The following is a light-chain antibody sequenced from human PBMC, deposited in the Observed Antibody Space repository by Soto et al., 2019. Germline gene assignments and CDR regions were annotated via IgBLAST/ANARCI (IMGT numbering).Light chain of an antibody. CDR3: QQYGSSRT. V-gene: IGKV3-20*01. CDR2: GAS. CDR1: QSVSSSY. Sequence: EIVLTQSRGTLSLSPGERGTLYCRASQSVSSSYLAWYQQKPGQAPRLLIYGASSRATGIPDRFSGSGSGTDFTLTISRLEPEDFAVYYCQQYGSSRTFGQGTKVDIK. J-gene: IGKJ1*01.